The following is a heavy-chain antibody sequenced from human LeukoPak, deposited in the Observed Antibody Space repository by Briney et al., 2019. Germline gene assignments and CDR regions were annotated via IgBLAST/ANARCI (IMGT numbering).Heavy chain of an antibody. V-gene: IGHV4-34*01. CDR3: ARSRQASGLFNS. CDR1: GGSFSDYS. J-gene: IGHJ5*01. CDR2: INHSGAT. Sequence: SETLSLTCAVSGGSFSDYSWSWIRQSPGEGLEWIGEINHSGATNYNPSFKSRVTISVDTSKKQVSLKLNSVTAADTAVYFCARSRQASGLFNSWGQGTLVVVSS. D-gene: IGHD3-10*01.